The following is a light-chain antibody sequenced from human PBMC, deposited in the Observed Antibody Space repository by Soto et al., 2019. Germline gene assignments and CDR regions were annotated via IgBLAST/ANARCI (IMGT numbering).Light chain of an antibody. Sequence: QSALTQPPSASGSPGQSVTISCTGTSSDVGGYNSVSWYQQHPGKAPKLMIYEVTKRPSGVPDRFSGSKSGNTASLTVSGLQAEDEADYYCSSYAGSNNVFGTGTKLTVL. J-gene: IGLJ1*01. CDR2: EVT. CDR3: SSYAGSNNV. V-gene: IGLV2-8*01. CDR1: SSDVGGYNS.